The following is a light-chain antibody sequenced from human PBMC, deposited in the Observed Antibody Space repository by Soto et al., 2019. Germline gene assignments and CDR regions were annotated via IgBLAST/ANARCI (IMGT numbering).Light chain of an antibody. CDR1: QGIGND. CDR3: QQTRSYPST. Sequence: DIQMTQSPASLSASVGDGVTITCRASQGIGNDLGWYQQKPGKAPKRLIYAASSLQSGVPSRFSGSGSGTEFNLTINSLQAEDVATYYCQQTRSYPSTFGGGTKVDIK. CDR2: AAS. V-gene: IGKV1-17*01. J-gene: IGKJ4*01.